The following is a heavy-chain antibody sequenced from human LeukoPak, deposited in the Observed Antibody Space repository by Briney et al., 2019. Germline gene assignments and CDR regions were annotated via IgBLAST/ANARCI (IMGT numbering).Heavy chain of an antibody. CDR2: INAYNGNT. D-gene: IGHD1-26*01. Sequence: SEKASCKNSRYRFTYYAMSWLQHAPGQGLEWMGWINAYNGNTNDAHKFQGRVTMTTDTSTSTAYMELRSLRSDDTAVYYCARGEKPYDYWGQGTLVSVSS. J-gene: IGHJ4*02. V-gene: IGHV1-18*01. CDR3: ARGEKPYDY. CDR1: RYRFTYYA.